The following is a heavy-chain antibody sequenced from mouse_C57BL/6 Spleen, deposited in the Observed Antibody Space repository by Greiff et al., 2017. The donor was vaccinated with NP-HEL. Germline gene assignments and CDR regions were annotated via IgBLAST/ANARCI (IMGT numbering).Heavy chain of an antibody. D-gene: IGHD2-4*01. CDR2: ISYDGSN. CDR1: GYSITSGYY. V-gene: IGHV3-6*01. Sequence: EVKLQESGPGLVKPSQSLSLSCSVTGYSITSGYYWNWIRKFPGNILEWMGYISYDGSNNYNPSLKNRISITRDTSKNQFFLKLNSVTTEDTATYYCARRTTMITTGFDYWGQGTTLTVSS. CDR3: ARRTTMITTGFDY. J-gene: IGHJ2*01.